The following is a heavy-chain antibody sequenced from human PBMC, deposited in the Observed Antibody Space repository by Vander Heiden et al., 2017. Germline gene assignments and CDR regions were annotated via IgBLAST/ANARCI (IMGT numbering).Heavy chain of an antibody. CDR2: ISGSGERT. Sequence: EVQPSESGGGLVQPGGSLRLPCPAPGSTFRQYARGWVRQAPGKGLEWVSAISGSGERTFYADSVKGRFTISRDKSTSTVSLQMRSLRAGDTAVYYCARDRRVTVFGVVIANWFDPWGQGTLVTVSS. CDR1: GSTFRQYA. D-gene: IGHD3-3*01. V-gene: IGHV3-23*01. CDR3: ARDRRVTVFGVVIANWFDP. J-gene: IGHJ5*02.